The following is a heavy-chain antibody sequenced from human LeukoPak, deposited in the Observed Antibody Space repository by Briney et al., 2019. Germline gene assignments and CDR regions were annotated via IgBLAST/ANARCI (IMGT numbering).Heavy chain of an antibody. CDR3: SKGYSGLLIYALDV. CDR1: GFTVSSNY. V-gene: IGHV3-53*01. Sequence: GGSLRLSCAASGFTVSSNYTSWVRQAPGKGLEWVSVIYSGGSTYYADSVKGRFTISRDNSKNTLYPQMNSLRAEDTAVYYCSKGYSGLLIYALDVWGQGTRVTVSS. CDR2: IYSGGST. J-gene: IGHJ3*01. D-gene: IGHD1-26*01.